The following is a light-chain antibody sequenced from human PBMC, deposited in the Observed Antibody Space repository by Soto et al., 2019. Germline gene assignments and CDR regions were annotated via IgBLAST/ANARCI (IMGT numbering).Light chain of an antibody. CDR1: QSMTSR. V-gene: IGKV1-5*01. CDR2: DAS. CDR3: QQYNSFAWT. J-gene: IGKJ1*01. Sequence: DIQMTQSPCTLAASVRDRDTITARASQSMTSRLAWYQQKPGKAPKLLSYDASILESGVPSRFSGSGSGTEFTLTISCLQPDDFATYDCQQYNSFAWTFGQGTKVEIK.